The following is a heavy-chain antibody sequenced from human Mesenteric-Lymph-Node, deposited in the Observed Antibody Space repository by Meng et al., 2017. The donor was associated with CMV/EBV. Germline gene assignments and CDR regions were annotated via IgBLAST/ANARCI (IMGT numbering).Heavy chain of an antibody. Sequence: SETLSLTCTVSGGSMSGYYWSWIRQPPGKGLEWIGSIYHSGTTYYNPSLKSRVTISVDTSKNQFSLKLRSVTAADTAVYYCARDYPYGVGNAFDIWGQGTMVTVSS. V-gene: IGHV4-38-2*02. J-gene: IGHJ3*02. CDR1: GGSMSGYY. CDR3: ARDYPYGVGNAFDI. CDR2: IYHSGTT. D-gene: IGHD3-3*01.